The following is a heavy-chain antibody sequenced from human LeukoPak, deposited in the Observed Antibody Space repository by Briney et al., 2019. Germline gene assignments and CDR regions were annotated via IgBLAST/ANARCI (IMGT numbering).Heavy chain of an antibody. CDR3: AKDGSSSSTYYFYFDY. J-gene: IGHJ4*02. D-gene: IGHD3-22*01. CDR1: GFTFITYA. V-gene: IGHV3-23*01. Sequence: GGSLRLSCAASGFTFITYAMSWVRQAPGKGLEWVSAISGRGDSTYYADSVKGRFTISRDYSKNTLYLQMNSLRAEDTAVYYCAKDGSSSSTYYFYFDYWGQGTLVTVSS. CDR2: ISGRGDST.